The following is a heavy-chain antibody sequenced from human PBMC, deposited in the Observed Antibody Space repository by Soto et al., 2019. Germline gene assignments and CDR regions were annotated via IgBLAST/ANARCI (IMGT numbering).Heavy chain of an antibody. CDR2: IYPGDSDT. J-gene: IGHJ6*02. Sequence: GESLKISCQASGDSFTTYWIAWVRQMPGKGLEWMGIIYPGDSDTRYSPSFQGQVTISVDKSITTAYLQSSSLKASDTAMYYCAKTMVRGVSGRYYFYLLDVWGQGTTVTVSS. D-gene: IGHD3-10*01. V-gene: IGHV5-51*01. CDR1: GDSFTTYW. CDR3: AKTMVRGVSGRYYFYLLDV.